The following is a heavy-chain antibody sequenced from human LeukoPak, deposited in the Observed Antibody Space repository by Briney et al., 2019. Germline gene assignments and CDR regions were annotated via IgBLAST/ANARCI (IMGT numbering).Heavy chain of an antibody. D-gene: IGHD6-19*01. CDR2: ISYDGSNK. V-gene: IGHV3-30-3*01. J-gene: IGHJ4*02. CDR1: GFTFSSYA. Sequence: GGSLRLSCAASGFTFSSYAMPWVRQAPGKGLEWVAVISYDGSNKYYADSVKGRFTISRDNSKNTLYLQMNSLRAEDTAVYYCAKDSTSVAGDQYFDYWGQGTLVTVSS. CDR3: AKDSTSVAGDQYFDY.